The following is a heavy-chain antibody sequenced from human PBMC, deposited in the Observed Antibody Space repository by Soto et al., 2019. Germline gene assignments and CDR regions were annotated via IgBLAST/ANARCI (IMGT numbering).Heavy chain of an antibody. CDR1: GGSISSYY. J-gene: IGHJ4*02. CDR2: IYYSGST. CDR3: ARARITMVRGVYYFDY. D-gene: IGHD3-10*01. V-gene: IGHV4-59*01. Sequence: SETLSLTCTVSGGSISSYYWSWIRQPPGKGLEWIGYIYYSGSTNYNPSLKSRVTISVDTSKNQFSLKLSSVTAADTAAYYCARARITMVRGVYYFDYWGQGTLVTVSS.